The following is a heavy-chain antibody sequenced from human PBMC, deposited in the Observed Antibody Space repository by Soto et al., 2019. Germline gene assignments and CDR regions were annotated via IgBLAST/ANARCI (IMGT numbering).Heavy chain of an antibody. V-gene: IGHV4-4*07. D-gene: IGHD3-10*01. J-gene: IGHJ4*02. CDR3: ARVGGGGTYMFDY. Sequence: SETLSLACTVSGGSISSYFWGWIRRPAGKGRGWIGRIYSSGSTKYNPSLKSRVTMSVDTSKNQFSLNMSSVTAADTAMYYCARVGGGGTYMFDYWGQGALDTVSS. CDR1: GGSISSYF. CDR2: IYSSGST.